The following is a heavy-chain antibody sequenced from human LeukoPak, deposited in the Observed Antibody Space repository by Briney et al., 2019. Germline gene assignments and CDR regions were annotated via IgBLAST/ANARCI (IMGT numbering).Heavy chain of an antibody. D-gene: IGHD4-11*01. CDR3: ARLDYRLRGLFDY. CDR1: GGSISSSSYY. J-gene: IGHJ4*02. Sequence: SETLSLTCTVSGGSISSSSYYWGWIRQPPGKGLEWIGSIYYSGSTYYNPSPKSRVTISVDTSKNQFSLKLSSVTAADTAVYYCARLDYRLRGLFDYWGKGTLVTVSS. V-gene: IGHV4-39*01. CDR2: IYYSGST.